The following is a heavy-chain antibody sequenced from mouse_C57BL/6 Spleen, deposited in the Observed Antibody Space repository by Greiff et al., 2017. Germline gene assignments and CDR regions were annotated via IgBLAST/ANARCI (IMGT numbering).Heavy chain of an antibody. CDR1: GYTFTSYW. D-gene: IGHD2-14*01. V-gene: IGHV1-53*01. Sequence: QVQLQQPGTELVKPGASVKLSCKASGYTFTSYWMHWVKQRPGQGLEWIGNINPSNGGTNYNEKFKSKATLTVDKSSSTAYMQLSSLTSEYSAVYFCARGGYRGYYARDYWGQGTSVTVSS. CDR3: ARGGYRGYYARDY. J-gene: IGHJ4*01. CDR2: INPSNGGT.